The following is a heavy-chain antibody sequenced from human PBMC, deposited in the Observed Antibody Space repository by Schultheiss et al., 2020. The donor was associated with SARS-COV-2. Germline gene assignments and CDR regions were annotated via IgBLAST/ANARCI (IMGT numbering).Heavy chain of an antibody. V-gene: IGHV4-34*01. CDR1: GGSFSGYY. Sequence: SETLSLTCAVYGGSFSGYYWGWIRQPPGKGLEWIGEINHSGSTNYNPSLKSRVTISVDTSKNQFSLKLSSVTAADTAVYYCARRDSSGSRPDFDYWGQGTLVTVSS. CDR2: INHSGST. D-gene: IGHD6-19*01. J-gene: IGHJ4*02. CDR3: ARRDSSGSRPDFDY.